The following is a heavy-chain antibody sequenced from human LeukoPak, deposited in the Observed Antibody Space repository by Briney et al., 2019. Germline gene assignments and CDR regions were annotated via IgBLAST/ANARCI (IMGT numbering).Heavy chain of an antibody. V-gene: IGHV6-1*01. CDR2: TYYRSKWSF. CDR3: ARGKYSSFDN. D-gene: IGHD6-13*01. J-gene: IGHJ4*02. CDR1: GDSLFTNGVA. Sequence: SQTLSLTCDISGDSLFTNGVAWNWIRQSPSRGLEWLGRTYYRSKWSFEYGVSVKSRININADTSKNQFSLQLSSVTPEDTAVYFCARGKYSSFDNWGQGTLVTVSS.